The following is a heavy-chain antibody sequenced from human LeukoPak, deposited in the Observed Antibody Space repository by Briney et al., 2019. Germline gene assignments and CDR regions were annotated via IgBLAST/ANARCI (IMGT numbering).Heavy chain of an antibody. CDR2: IYYSGST. V-gene: IGHV4-39*07. D-gene: IGHD3-22*01. CDR1: GGSISISSYY. Sequence: SETLSLACTVSGGSISISSYYWGWLRRPPGRGLEWFVRIYYSGSTYYNPSLKPRVNISVDTSKNCISPKLSSVTAADTAVYYCARDRPYYYDSSGYYYGGSSFDYWGQGTLVTVSS. CDR3: ARDRPYYYDSSGYYYGGSSFDY. J-gene: IGHJ4*02.